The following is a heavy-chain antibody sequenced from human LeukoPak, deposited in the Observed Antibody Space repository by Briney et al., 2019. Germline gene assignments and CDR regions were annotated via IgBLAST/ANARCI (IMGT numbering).Heavy chain of an antibody. Sequence: PGGSLRLSCAASGFTFSSYAMSWVRQAPGKGLEWVSAISGSGGSTYYADSVKGRFTISRDNAKNSLYLQMNSLRAEDTAVYYCARVHSPDCGGDCYPVDYWGQGTLVTVSS. V-gene: IGHV3-23*01. CDR1: GFTFSSYA. J-gene: IGHJ4*02. D-gene: IGHD2-21*02. CDR3: ARVHSPDCGGDCYPVDY. CDR2: ISGSGGST.